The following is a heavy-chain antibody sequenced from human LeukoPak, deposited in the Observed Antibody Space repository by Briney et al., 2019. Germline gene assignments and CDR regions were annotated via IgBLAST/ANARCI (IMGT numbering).Heavy chain of an antibody. CDR3: AKDSPHHTTLVPVPYYFDY. V-gene: IGHV3-30*02. CDR1: GFPFSSYG. Sequence: PGGSLRLSCTASGFPFSSYGMHWVRQAPGKGLGWVAFIRYDGSNKYYADSVKGRFTISRDNSKNTLYLQMNSLRAEDTAVYYCAKDSPHHTTLVPVPYYFDYWGQGTLVTVSS. D-gene: IGHD6-13*01. J-gene: IGHJ4*02. CDR2: IRYDGSNK.